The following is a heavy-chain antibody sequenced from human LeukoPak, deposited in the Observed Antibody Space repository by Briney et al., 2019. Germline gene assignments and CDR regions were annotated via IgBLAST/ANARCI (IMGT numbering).Heavy chain of an antibody. CDR2: INAGNGNT. V-gene: IGHV1-3*01. Sequence: ASVKVSCKASGYTFTSYAMHWVRQAPGQRLEWMGWINAGNGNTKYSQKFQGRVTITGDTSASTAYMELSSLRSEDTAVYYCARGGVGYCSSTSCYEAFDYWGQGTLVTVSS. D-gene: IGHD2-2*01. J-gene: IGHJ4*02. CDR1: GYTFTSYA. CDR3: ARGGVGYCSSTSCYEAFDY.